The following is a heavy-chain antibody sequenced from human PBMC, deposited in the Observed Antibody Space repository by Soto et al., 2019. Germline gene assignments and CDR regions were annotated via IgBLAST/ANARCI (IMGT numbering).Heavy chain of an antibody. CDR1: GFTFSSYW. CDR2: INGDGSRT. Sequence: GGSLRLSCAASGFTFSSYWMHWVRQAPGKGLEWVSRINGDGSRTFYAGSVKGRFTISRDNAKNTLYFQINSLRAEDTAVYYCTREPGSDYAGGVSGYWGQGTLVTVSS. V-gene: IGHV3-74*01. CDR3: TREPGSDYAGGVSGY. D-gene: IGHD4-17*01. J-gene: IGHJ4*02.